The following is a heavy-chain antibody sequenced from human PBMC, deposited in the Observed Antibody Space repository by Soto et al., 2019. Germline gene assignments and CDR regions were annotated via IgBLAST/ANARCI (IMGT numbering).Heavy chain of an antibody. J-gene: IGHJ4*02. V-gene: IGHV3-33*01. CDR3: AREGPYNYGYTY. CDR1: GFTFSNYG. D-gene: IGHD5-18*01. Sequence: PGGSLRLSCAASGFTFSNYGMHWFRQAPGKGLEWVATIWYDGSKEYYVDSVKGRFTISRDNSKNTLYLQMNSLRADDTAVYYFAREGPYNYGYTYWGQGTLVTVSS. CDR2: IWYDGSKE.